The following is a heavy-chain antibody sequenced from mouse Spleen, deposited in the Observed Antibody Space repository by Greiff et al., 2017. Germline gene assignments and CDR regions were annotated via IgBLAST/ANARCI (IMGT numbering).Heavy chain of an antibody. V-gene: IGHV7-3*01. J-gene: IGHJ4*01. Sequence: EVQRVESGGGLVQPGGSLSLSCAASGFTFTDYYMSWVRQPPGKALEWLGFIRNKANGYTTEYSASVKGRFTISRDNSQSILYLQMNALGAEDSATYYCARSLTVYAMDYWGQGTSVTVSS. CDR1: GFTFTDYY. CDR3: ARSLTVYAMDY. CDR2: IRNKANGYTT. D-gene: IGHD4-1*01.